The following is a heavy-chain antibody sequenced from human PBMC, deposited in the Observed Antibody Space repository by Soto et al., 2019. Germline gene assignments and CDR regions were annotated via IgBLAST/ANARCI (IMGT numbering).Heavy chain of an antibody. CDR3: VRDSPIGSTYSGYDGIGY. V-gene: IGHV1-69*04. J-gene: IGHJ4*02. D-gene: IGHD5-12*01. CDR2: IIPLLDIT. Sequence: YCKAAGCTLSDDITTCARQAPGQGLEWMGRIIPLLDITNYAQKFQGRVTITADKSTSTAYMELNSLRSEDTAVYYCVRDSPIGSTYSGYDGIGYWGEGTLVTVSS. CDR1: GCTLSDDI.